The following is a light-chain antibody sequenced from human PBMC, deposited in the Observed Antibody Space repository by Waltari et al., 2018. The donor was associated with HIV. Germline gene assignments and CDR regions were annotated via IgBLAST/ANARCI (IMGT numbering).Light chain of an antibody. CDR3: HQYDKWPMYT. Sequence: EIVMTQSPATLSVSPGERAILSCRASQSVIRNLAWYQQKPGQSPRLLIYDASTRTTGTPDRFSGSGSGTDFTLTISSVHSEDFAVYYCHQYDKWPMYTFGQGTKVDMK. CDR1: QSVIRN. CDR2: DAS. J-gene: IGKJ2*01. V-gene: IGKV3-15*01.